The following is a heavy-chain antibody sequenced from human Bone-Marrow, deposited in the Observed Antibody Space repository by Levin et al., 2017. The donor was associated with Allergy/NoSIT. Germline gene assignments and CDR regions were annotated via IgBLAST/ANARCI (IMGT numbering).Heavy chain of an antibody. CDR2: IYFGGSTS. CDR1: GGSISSSGYY. D-gene: IGHD3-9*01. V-gene: IGHV4-39*07. CDR3: ARDSSFDWKAWFDP. Sequence: PSETLSLTCTVSGGSISSSGYYWGWIRQPPGKGLEWIGSIYFGGSTSYYNPSLKSRVTMTVDTSENQLSLKLSSVTAADTAVYYCARDSSFDWKAWFDPWGQGTLVSVTS. J-gene: IGHJ5*02.